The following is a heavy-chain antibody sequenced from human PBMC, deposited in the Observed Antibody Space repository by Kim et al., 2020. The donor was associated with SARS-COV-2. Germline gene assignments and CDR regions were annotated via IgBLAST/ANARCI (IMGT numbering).Heavy chain of an antibody. J-gene: IGHJ6*02. CDR3: ARGIVVVVPAAIYNYYYGMGV. D-gene: IGHD2-2*01. CDR2: IYYSGST. CDR1: GGSISSYY. V-gene: IGHV4-59*13. Sequence: SETLSLTCTVSGGSISSYYWSWIRQPPGKGLEWIGYIYYSGSTNYNPSLKSRVTISVDTSKNQFSLKLSSVTAADTAVSYCARGIVVVVPAAIYNYYYGMGVWGQGTTVTVSS.